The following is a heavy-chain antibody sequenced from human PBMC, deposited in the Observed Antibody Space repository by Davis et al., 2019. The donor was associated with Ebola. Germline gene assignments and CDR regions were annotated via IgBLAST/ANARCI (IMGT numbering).Heavy chain of an antibody. Sequence: PSETLSLTCAVYGGSFSGYYWSWIRQHPGKGLEWIGYIYYSGSTYYNPSLKSRVTISVDTSKNQFSLKLSSVTAADTAVYYCARDPDHWGQGTLVTVSS. CDR3: ARDPDH. CDR2: IYYSGST. J-gene: IGHJ4*02. CDR1: GGSFSGYY. V-gene: IGHV4-31*11.